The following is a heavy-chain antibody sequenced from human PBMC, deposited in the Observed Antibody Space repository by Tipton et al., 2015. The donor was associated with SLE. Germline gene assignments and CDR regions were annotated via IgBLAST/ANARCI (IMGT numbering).Heavy chain of an antibody. V-gene: IGHV4-4*07. CDR1: GGSISSYY. D-gene: IGHD6-13*01. J-gene: IGHJ4*02. Sequence: TLSLTCTVSGGSISSYYWSWIRQPAGKGLEWIGRIYTSGSTNHNPSLKSRVTMSVDTSKNQFSLKLSSVTAADTAVYYCARDRAAARPYYFDYWGQGTLVTVSS. CDR3: ARDRAAARPYYFDY. CDR2: IYTSGST.